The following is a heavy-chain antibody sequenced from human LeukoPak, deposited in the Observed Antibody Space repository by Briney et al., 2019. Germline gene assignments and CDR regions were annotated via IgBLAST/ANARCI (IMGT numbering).Heavy chain of an antibody. CDR2: ISHSGST. J-gene: IGHJ4*02. V-gene: IGHV4-34*01. CDR3: AKGGYSYAVNW. CDR1: GGSFGGYY. D-gene: IGHD5-18*01. Sequence: SETLSLTCGVYGGSFGGYYWSWIRQPPGKGLGWIGEISHSGSTNYSPSLKSRVTVSVDTSKNQFSLKLRSVTAADTAVYYCAKGGYSYAVNWWGQGTLVTVSS.